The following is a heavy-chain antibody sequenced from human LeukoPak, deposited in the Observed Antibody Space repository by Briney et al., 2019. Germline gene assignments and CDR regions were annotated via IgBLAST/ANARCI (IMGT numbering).Heavy chain of an antibody. CDR3: ARSSGLVKLRSSWFDP. Sequence: SETLSLTCTVSGGPVSSSTYYWGWLRQPPGKGLEWIGSIFYSAYTYYNPSLKSQVSISVDTSKNQFSLKLSSVTAADTAVYYCARSSGLVKLRSSWFDPWGQGTLVTVSS. CDR2: IFYSAYT. D-gene: IGHD3/OR15-3a*01. V-gene: IGHV4-39*07. J-gene: IGHJ5*02. CDR1: GGPVSSSTYY.